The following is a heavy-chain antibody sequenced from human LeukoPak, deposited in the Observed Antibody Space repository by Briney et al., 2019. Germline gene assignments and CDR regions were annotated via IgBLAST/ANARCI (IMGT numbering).Heavy chain of an antibody. J-gene: IGHJ3*02. CDR2: IFYSGST. CDR1: GFTFSSYA. V-gene: IGHV4-59*12. CDR3: AKSNGYGLIDI. Sequence: GSLRLSCAASGFTFSSYAMSWVRQAPGKGLEWIGNIFYSGSTYYGPSLKSRLTISLDTSRNQFSLKLNPVTAADTAVYYCAKSNGYGLIDIWGQGTMVTVSS. D-gene: IGHD3-10*01.